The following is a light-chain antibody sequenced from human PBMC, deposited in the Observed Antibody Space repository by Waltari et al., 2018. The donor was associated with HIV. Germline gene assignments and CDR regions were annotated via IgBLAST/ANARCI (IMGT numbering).Light chain of an antibody. V-gene: IGLV3-21*02. J-gene: IGLJ2*01. CDR2: DAR. CDR3: QVWDTISDHRV. CDR1: NIGSKT. Sequence: SSVLTQPPSVSVAPGQTARLTCGGDNIGSKTVHWYQQKPGQAPLVVVYDARDRPSGIPERFSGSNSGNTATLTINRVEAGDEADYYCQVWDTISDHRVFGGGTKLTVL.